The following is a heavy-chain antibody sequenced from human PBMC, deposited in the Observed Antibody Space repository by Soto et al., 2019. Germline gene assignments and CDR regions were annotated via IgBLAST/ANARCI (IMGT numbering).Heavy chain of an antibody. CDR2: ISNTGGST. D-gene: IGHD6-6*01. CDR1: GFTFSTYA. CDR3: VKNVHYISSGIDY. J-gene: IGHJ4*02. Sequence: EVQLLESGGGLVQPGGSLRLSCAASGFTFSTYAMSWVRQAPGKGLEWVSVISNTGGSTYYADSVKGRFTVSRDNSENKLYLQMNSLRAEDTAIYYCVKNVHYISSGIDYWGQGTLVTVSS. V-gene: IGHV3-23*01.